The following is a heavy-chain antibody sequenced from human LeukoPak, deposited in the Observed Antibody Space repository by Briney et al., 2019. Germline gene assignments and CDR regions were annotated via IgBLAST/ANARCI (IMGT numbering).Heavy chain of an antibody. CDR3: ARGRYYDILTGYYFDY. CDR1: GGSISSGSYY. Sequence: TLSLTCTVSGGSISSGSYYWSWIRQPAGKGLEWIGRIYTSGSTNYNPSLKSRVTISVDTSKNQFSLKLSSVTAADTAVYYCARGRYYDILTGYYFDYWGQGTLVTVSS. D-gene: IGHD3-9*01. J-gene: IGHJ4*02. V-gene: IGHV4-61*02. CDR2: IYTSGST.